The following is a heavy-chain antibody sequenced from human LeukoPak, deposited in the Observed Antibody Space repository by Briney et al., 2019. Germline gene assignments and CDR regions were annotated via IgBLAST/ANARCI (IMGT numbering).Heavy chain of an antibody. CDR1: GLTFSTSG. J-gene: IGHJ4*02. CDR3: ATETNGRHYDY. CDR2: IGPTGSDR. Sequence: PGGSLRLSCTASGLTFSTSGFSWVRQAPGKGLEWVASIGPTGSDRYHADSIKGRFTTSRDNANNFLYLQMNSLRAEDTAVYYCATETNGRHYDYWGQGTLLTVSS. D-gene: IGHD1-14*01. V-gene: IGHV3-21*06.